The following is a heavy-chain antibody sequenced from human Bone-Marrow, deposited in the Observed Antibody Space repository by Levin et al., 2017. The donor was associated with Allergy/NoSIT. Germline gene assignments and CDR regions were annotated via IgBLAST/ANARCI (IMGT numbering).Heavy chain of an antibody. CDR3: ARVLLSYFFDY. CDR2: ISYDGSDK. Sequence: GESLKISCAASGFTFSSYGIHWARQAPGKGLEWVAFISYDGSDKYYADSVKGRFTISRDNPKNTLYLQMNSLRPEDTAVYYCARVLLSYFFDYWGQGTLVTVSS. J-gene: IGHJ4*02. CDR1: GFTFSSYG. V-gene: IGHV3-30-3*01.